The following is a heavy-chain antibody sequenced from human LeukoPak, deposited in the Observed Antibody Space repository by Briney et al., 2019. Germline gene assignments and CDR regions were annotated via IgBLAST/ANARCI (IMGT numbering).Heavy chain of an antibody. J-gene: IGHJ5*02. V-gene: IGHV1-18*04. CDR2: ISAYNGNT. Sequence: ASVKVSCKASGYTFTSYGMSWVRQAPGQGLEWMGWISAYNGNTNYAQKLQGRVTMTTDTSTSTAYMELRSLRSDDTAVYYCARLRSSLNWFDPWGQGTLVTVSS. CDR3: ARLRSSLNWFDP. CDR1: GYTFTSYG. D-gene: IGHD6-13*01.